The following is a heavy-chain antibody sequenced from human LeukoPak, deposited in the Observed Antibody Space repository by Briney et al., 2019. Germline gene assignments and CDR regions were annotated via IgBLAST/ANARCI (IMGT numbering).Heavy chain of an antibody. Sequence: PGRSLRLSCAASGFTFSSYGMHWVRQAPGKGLEWVAVISYDGSNKYYADSVKGRFTISRDNSKNTLYLQMNSLRAEDTAVYYCAKENLLSYWGQGTLVTVSS. J-gene: IGHJ4*02. CDR3: AKENLLSY. V-gene: IGHV3-30*18. CDR1: GFTFSSYG. CDR2: ISYDGSNK.